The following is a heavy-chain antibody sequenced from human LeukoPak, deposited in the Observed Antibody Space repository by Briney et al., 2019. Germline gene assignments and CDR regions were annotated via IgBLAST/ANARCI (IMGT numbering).Heavy chain of an antibody. V-gene: IGHV3-43*01. J-gene: IGHJ4*02. CDR1: GFTFDDYT. CDR3: AKDTGGYFDY. Sequence: GGSLRLSCAASGFTFDDYTMHWVRQAPGKGLEWVSLISWDGGSTYYADSVKGRFTISRDNAKNSLYLQMNSLRAEDMALYYCAKDTGGYFDYWGQGTLVTVSS. CDR2: ISWDGGST.